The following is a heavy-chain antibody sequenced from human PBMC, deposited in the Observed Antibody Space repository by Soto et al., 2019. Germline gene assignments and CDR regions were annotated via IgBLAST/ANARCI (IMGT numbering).Heavy chain of an antibody. CDR1: GFSFSDYY. V-gene: IGHV3-11*01. D-gene: IGHD2-2*01. J-gene: IGHJ4*02. CDR3: ARWSAAMDY. Sequence: QVHLVESGGDLVKPGGSLRLSCAASGFSFSDYYMTWVRQAPGKGLEWVPYIEGSGRATFYAESVNGRFTLSRDNAKKSLYLQMSSLRTDDTTMYYCARWSAAMDYWGQGILVTVSS. CDR2: IEGSGRAT.